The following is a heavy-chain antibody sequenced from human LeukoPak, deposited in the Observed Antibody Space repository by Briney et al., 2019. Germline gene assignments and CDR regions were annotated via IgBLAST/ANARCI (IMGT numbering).Heavy chain of an antibody. CDR3: ARQYCSGGSCYHIPLDY. Sequence: SVKVSCKASGGTFSSYTISWVRQAPGQGLEWMGRIIPILGIANYAQKFQGRVTITADKSTSTAYMELSSLRSQDTAVYYCARQYCSGGSCYHIPLDYWGQGTLVPVSS. V-gene: IGHV1-69*02. D-gene: IGHD2-15*01. CDR2: IIPILGIA. J-gene: IGHJ4*02. CDR1: GGTFSSYT.